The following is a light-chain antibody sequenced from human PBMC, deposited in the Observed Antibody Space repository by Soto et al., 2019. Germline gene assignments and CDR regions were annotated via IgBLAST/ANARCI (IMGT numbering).Light chain of an antibody. J-gene: IGKJ4*01. Sequence: EIVMTQSPATLSVSPGDTATLSCRASQSVNRNLAWYQQKPGQAPRLLIFGPTSTRATGIPARFSGSTSGTEFTLTISSLQSADLAVYYCQQYHDWPLTFGGGTKVEIK. CDR2: GPTS. CDR3: QQYHDWPLT. CDR1: QSVNRN. V-gene: IGKV3-15*01.